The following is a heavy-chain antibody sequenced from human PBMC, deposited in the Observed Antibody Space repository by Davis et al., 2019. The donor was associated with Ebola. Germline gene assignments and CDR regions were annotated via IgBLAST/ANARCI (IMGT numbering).Heavy chain of an antibody. D-gene: IGHD2-15*01. CDR2: IKQDGSEK. CDR1: GFTFSSYW. CDR3: ARGDINIFYYMDV. Sequence: PGGSLRLSCAASGFTFSSYWMSWVRQAPGKGLEWVANIKQDGSEKYYVDSVKGRFTISRDNAKNSLYLQMNSLRAEDTAVYYCARGDINIFYYMDVWGKGTTVTVSS. V-gene: IGHV3-7*01. J-gene: IGHJ6*03.